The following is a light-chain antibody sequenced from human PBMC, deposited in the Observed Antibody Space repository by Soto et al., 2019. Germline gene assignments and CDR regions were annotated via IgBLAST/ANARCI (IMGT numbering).Light chain of an antibody. J-gene: IGKJ4*01. V-gene: IGKV1-5*03. CDR1: QSISNW. CDR3: QQYNSYSPLT. CDR2: KAS. Sequence: DIQMTQSPSTLSASVGHRVTITCPPSQSISNWLAWYQQKPGKAPKLLIYKASGLESGVPSRFSGSGSGTDFTLTISSLQPDDFATYYCQQYNSYSPLTFGGGTKVDIK.